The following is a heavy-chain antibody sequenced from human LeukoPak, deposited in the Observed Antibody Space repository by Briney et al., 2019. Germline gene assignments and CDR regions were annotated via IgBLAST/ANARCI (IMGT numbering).Heavy chain of an antibody. Sequence: GGSLRLSCAASGFTFSSYAMHWVRQAPGKGLEWVAVISYDGSNKYYADSVKGRFTISRDNSKNTLYLQMNSLRAEGTAVYYCASTKWLFDAFDIWGQGTTVTVSS. CDR2: ISYDGSNK. CDR1: GFTFSSYA. CDR3: ASTKWLFDAFDI. V-gene: IGHV3-30-3*01. D-gene: IGHD3-22*01. J-gene: IGHJ3*02.